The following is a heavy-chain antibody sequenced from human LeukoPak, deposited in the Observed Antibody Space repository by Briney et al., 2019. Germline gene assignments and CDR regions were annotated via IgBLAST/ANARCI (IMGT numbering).Heavy chain of an antibody. CDR3: ATDPGEWEPI. D-gene: IGHD1-26*01. V-gene: IGHV3-74*01. CDR2: INSDGSST. CDR1: GFTFSTYW. J-gene: IGHJ3*02. Sequence: GGSLRLSCAASGFTFSTYWIHWVRQAPGKGLVWVSRINSDGSSTTYADSVKGRFTISRDNVKNTLYLQMNSLKIEDTAVYYCATDPGEWEPIWGQGTMVTVSS.